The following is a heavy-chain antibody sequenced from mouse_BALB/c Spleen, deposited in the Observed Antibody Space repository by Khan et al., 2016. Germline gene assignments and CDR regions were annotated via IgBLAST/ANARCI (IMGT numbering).Heavy chain of an antibody. J-gene: IGHJ3*01. V-gene: IGHV5-17*02. CDR3: ARAGLLAWFAY. CDR1: GFTFSSFG. Sequence: EVELVESGGGLVQPGGSRKLSCAASGFTFSSFGMHWVRQAPEKGLEWVAYISSGSSTIYYADTVKGRFNISRDNPKNSLFLQMTSLRSEDTAMYYCARAGLLAWFAYWGQGTLVTVSA. CDR2: ISSGSSTI.